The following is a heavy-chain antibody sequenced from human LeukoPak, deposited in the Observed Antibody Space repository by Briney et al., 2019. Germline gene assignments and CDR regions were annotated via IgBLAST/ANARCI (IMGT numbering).Heavy chain of an antibody. CDR1: GGSFSGYY. D-gene: IGHD2/OR15-2a*01. CDR2: INHSGST. J-gene: IGHJ2*01. Sequence: SETLSLTCAVYGGSFSGYYWSWIRQPPGKGLEWTGEINHSGSTNYNPSLKSRVTISVDTSKNQFSLKLSSVTAADTAVYYCAREFENYWYFDLWGRGTLVTVSS. CDR3: AREFENYWYFDL. V-gene: IGHV4-34*01.